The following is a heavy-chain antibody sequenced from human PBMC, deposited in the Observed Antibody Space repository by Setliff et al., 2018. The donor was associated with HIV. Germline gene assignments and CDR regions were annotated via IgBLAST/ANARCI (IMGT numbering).Heavy chain of an antibody. CDR3: ARGLTAPAAAGS. J-gene: IGHJ5*02. Sequence: SETLSLTCSVSGYSLSSASYWGWIRQSPEEGLEWIGSISLSGSTYYNPSLQSRVTISIDMSKNHFSLNLKSVTAADTAIYYCARGLTAPAAAGSWGQGMLVTVSS. CDR2: ISLSGST. V-gene: IGHV4-38-2*02. D-gene: IGHD6-13*01. CDR1: GYSLSSASY.